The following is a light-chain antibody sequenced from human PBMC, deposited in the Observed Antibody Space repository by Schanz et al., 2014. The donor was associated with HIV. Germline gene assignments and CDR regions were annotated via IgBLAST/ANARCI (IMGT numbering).Light chain of an antibody. V-gene: IGLV2-14*03. CDR2: DVN. CDR3: GTWDDSLNGWV. CDR1: NSDNGSDKY. Sequence: QSALTQPASVSGSPGQSITISCSGTNSDNGSDKYVSWYQQRAGEGPKLIIYDVNSRPSGVSNRFTGSKSGTSASLAISGLQSEDEADYYCGTWDDSLNGWVFGGGTKLTVL. J-gene: IGLJ3*02.